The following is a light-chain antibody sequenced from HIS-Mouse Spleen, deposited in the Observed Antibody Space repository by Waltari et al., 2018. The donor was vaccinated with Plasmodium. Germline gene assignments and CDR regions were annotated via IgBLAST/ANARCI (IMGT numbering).Light chain of an antibody. CDR2: YKSDSDK. CDR3: MIWHSSAWV. Sequence: QAVLTQPSSLSASPGASASLTCTLRSGINVGTYRIYWYQQKPGSSPQYLLRYKSDSDKQPGCGVPSRFSGSNDASANAGILLISGLQSEDEADYYCMIWHSSAWVFGGGTKLTVL. CDR1: SGINVGTYR. J-gene: IGLJ3*02. V-gene: IGLV5-45*03.